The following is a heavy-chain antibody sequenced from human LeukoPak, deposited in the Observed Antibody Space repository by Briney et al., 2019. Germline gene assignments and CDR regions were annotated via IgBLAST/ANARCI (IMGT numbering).Heavy chain of an antibody. J-gene: IGHJ4*02. Sequence: GGSLRLSCAASGFTFSSYGMNSVRQAPGTGLQWVSYISSGRPTINYADSVRGRFTVSRDNAKSSLYLQMNNLRVEDTGVYYCARGGAARPDYWGQGTLVTVSS. V-gene: IGHV3-48*04. CDR2: ISSGRPTI. CDR3: ARGGAARPDY. CDR1: GFTFSSYG. D-gene: IGHD6-6*01.